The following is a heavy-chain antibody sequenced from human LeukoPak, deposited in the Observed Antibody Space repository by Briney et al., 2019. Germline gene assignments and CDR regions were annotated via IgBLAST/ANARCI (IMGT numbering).Heavy chain of an antibody. CDR1: GFTFSSYW. D-gene: IGHD3-10*01. V-gene: IGHV3-7*01. CDR3: ARIHGSGSYYNTPYYYYMDV. Sequence: GGSLRLSCAASGFTFSSYWMSWVRQAPGKGLEWVANIKQDGSEKYYVDSVKGRFTISRDNAKNSLYLQMNSLRAEDTAVYYCARIHGSGSYYNTPYYYYMDVWGKGTTVTISS. CDR2: IKQDGSEK. J-gene: IGHJ6*03.